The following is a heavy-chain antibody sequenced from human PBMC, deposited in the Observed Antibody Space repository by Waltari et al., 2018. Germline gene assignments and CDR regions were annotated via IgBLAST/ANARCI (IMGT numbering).Heavy chain of an antibody. CDR1: GFSLSTNGVG. CDR2: IYWNGDE. Sequence: QITLKESGPTLVKPTQTLTLTCTFSGFSLSTNGVGVGWIRQPPGKAPEWLALIYWNGDERYNPSLRSRLTSTKDTSKNQVVLTMTNMDPVDTATYYCAHEFGAFDIWGQGTMVTVSS. D-gene: IGHD3-16*01. CDR3: AHEFGAFDI. J-gene: IGHJ3*02. V-gene: IGHV2-5*01.